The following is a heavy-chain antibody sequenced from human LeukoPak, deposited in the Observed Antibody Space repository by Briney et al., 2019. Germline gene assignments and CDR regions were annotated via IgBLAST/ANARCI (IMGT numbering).Heavy chain of an antibody. CDR3: ATSPVYSYGHPYYFDY. CDR1: GFTFSSYS. CDR2: ISSSSSYI. Sequence: PGGSLRLSCAGSGFTFSSYSMNWVRQAPGKGLEWVSGISSSSSYIYYADSVKGRFTISRDNAKNSLYLQMNSLRAEDTAVYYCATSPVYSYGHPYYFDYWGQGTLVTVSS. D-gene: IGHD5-18*01. J-gene: IGHJ4*02. V-gene: IGHV3-21*01.